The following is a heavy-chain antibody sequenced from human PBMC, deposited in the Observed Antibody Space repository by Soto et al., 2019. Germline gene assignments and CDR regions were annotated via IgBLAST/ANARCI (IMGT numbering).Heavy chain of an antibody. J-gene: IGHJ5*02. CDR1: GGTFSSYA. CDR2: IIPIFGTA. Sequence: GASVKVSCKASGGTFSSYAISWVRQAPGQELEWMGGIIPIFGTANYAQKFQGRVTITADESTSTAYMELSSLRSEDTAVYYCARGLRFKNWFDPWGQGTLVTVSS. D-gene: IGHD3-3*01. V-gene: IGHV1-69*13. CDR3: ARGLRFKNWFDP.